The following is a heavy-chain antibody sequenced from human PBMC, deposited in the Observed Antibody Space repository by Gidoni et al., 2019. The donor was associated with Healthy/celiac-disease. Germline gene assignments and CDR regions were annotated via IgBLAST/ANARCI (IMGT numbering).Heavy chain of an antibody. CDR3: ARDGGIRAVGDAFDI. CDR2: ISSSSSYI. V-gene: IGHV3-21*01. CDR1: GFTFSSYS. Sequence: EVQLVESGGGLVKPGGSLRLSCAASGFTFSSYSMNWVRQAPGKGLEWVSSISSSSSYIYYADSVKGRFTISRDNAKNSLYLQMNSLRAEDTAVYYCARDGGIRAVGDAFDIWGQGTMVTVSS. J-gene: IGHJ3*02. D-gene: IGHD6-19*01.